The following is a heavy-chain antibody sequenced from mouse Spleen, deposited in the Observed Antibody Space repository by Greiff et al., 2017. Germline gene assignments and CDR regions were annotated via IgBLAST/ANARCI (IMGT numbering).Heavy chain of an antibody. J-gene: IGHJ1*01. CDR2: IWSDGST. Sequence: QVQLKETGPGLVAPSQSLSITCTVSGFSLTSYGVHWVRQPPGKGLEWLVVIWSDGSTNYNSALKSRLSISKDNSKSQVFLKMNSLQTDDTAMYYCARHRDYGNYWYFDVWGAGTTVTVSS. CDR1: GFSLTSYG. V-gene: IGHV2-6-1*01. CDR3: ARHRDYGNYWYFDV. D-gene: IGHD2-1*01.